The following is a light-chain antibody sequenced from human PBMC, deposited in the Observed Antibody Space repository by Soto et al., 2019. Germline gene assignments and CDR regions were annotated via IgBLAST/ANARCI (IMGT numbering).Light chain of an antibody. CDR2: WAS. J-gene: IGKJ1*01. CDR3: MQGTHWPPKT. V-gene: IGKV4-1*01. CDR1: QSVLFTSNNKNY. Sequence: DIVMTQSPDSLAVSLGERATIKCKSSQSVLFTSNNKNYLGWFQQKPRQPPKLLLSWASTRDSGVPDRFSGSGSGTDFTLKISRVEAEDVGVYYCMQGTHWPPKTFGQGTKVDIK.